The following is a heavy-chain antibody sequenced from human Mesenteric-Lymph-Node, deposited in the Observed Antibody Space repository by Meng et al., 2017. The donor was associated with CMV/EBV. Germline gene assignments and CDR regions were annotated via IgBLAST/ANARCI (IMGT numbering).Heavy chain of an antibody. Sequence: SVKVSCKGSGVNSYSGTTVNSYSITWVRQAPGQGFEWLGEIIPVLGAAKFAQKFQGRVTITADKSTSTAYIELSSLTSEDTAVYYCGRVLVFYYAMDVWGQGTMVTVSS. D-gene: IGHD3-3*01. J-gene: IGHJ6*02. V-gene: IGHV1-69*10. CDR2: IIPVLGAA. CDR3: GRVLVFYYAMDV. CDR1: GVNSYSGTTVNSYS.